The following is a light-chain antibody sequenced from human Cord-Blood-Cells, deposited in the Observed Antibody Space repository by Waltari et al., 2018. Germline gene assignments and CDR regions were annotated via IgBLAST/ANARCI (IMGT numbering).Light chain of an antibody. Sequence: DIQLTDSPSSLSASVGDRETINHRASQSISSYLNWYQQKPGKAPKLLIYAASSLQSGVPARFSGSGSGTDFTLTISSLQPEDVATYYCQQSYSTPRTFGQGTKVEIK. CDR2: AAS. J-gene: IGKJ1*01. V-gene: IGKV1-39*01. CDR1: QSISSY. CDR3: QQSYSTPRT.